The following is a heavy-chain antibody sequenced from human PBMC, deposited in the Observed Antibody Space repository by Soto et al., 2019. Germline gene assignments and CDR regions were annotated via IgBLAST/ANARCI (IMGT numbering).Heavy chain of an antibody. CDR3: AKDGDYGSGRSYFDY. J-gene: IGHJ4*02. CDR2: ISGSGGST. V-gene: IGHV3-23*01. Sequence: GGSLRLSCAASGFTFSSYAMSWVRQAPGKGLEWVSAISGSGGSTYYADSVKGRFTISRDNSKNTLYLQMNSLRAEDPAVYYCAKDGDYGSGRSYFDYWGQGTLVTVSS. CDR1: GFTFSSYA. D-gene: IGHD3-10*01.